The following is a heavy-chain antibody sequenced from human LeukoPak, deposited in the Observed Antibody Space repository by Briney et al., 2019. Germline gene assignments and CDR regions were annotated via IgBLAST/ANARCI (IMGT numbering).Heavy chain of an antibody. Sequence: SETLSLTCAVYGGSFSGYYWSWIRQPPGKGLEWIGEISHSGSTNYNPSLKSRVTISVDTSKNQFSLKLSSVTAADTAVYYCARVDYDILTGYYPHWFDPWGQGTLVTVSS. D-gene: IGHD3-9*01. V-gene: IGHV4-34*01. J-gene: IGHJ5*02. CDR2: ISHSGST. CDR3: ARVDYDILTGYYPHWFDP. CDR1: GGSFSGYY.